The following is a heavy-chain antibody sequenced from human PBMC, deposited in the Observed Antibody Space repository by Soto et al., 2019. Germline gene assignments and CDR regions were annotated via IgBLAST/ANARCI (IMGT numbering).Heavy chain of an antibody. CDR3: ARDPKTSGGQPGAFNYLDS. V-gene: IGHV3-30-3*01. J-gene: IGHJ4*02. D-gene: IGHD2-2*01. Sequence: GGSLRLSCAASGFSFSISPMHWVRQAPGKGPEWVALISYDGTNKFYADSVKGRFTISRDNSKSTLYLQVDSLRPEDAAVYYCARDPKTSGGQPGAFNYLDSWGQGTMVAVYS. CDR1: GFSFSISP. CDR2: ISYDGTNK.